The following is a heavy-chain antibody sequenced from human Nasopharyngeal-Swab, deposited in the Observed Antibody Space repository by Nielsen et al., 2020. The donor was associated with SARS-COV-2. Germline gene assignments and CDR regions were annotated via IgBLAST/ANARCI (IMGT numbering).Heavy chain of an antibody. J-gene: IGHJ6*03. Sequence: SCAVSGDSVRSNDYWTWVRPSPGKGLVWIGEVSHSGNTNYNPSLQSRVTLSMDKSKNPFSLRLTSVSAADTADYFCTRGHLVVVPSPLLGLGPIFYSFYLDVWGKGTTVIVSS. D-gene: IGHD2-2*01. CDR3: TRGHLVVVPSPLLGLGPIFYSFYLDV. CDR2: VSHSGNT. CDR1: GDSVRSNDY. V-gene: IGHV4-4*01.